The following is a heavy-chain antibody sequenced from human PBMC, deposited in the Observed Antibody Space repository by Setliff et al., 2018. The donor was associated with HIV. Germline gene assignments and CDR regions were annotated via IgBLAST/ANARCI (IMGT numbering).Heavy chain of an antibody. CDR2: IHSGGST. CDR3: ARDPGRYNCMDV. Sequence: GGSLRLSCAASGFTVSNDYMSWVRQAPGRGLEWVSVIHSGGSTYYADSVKCRFIISRDNSKNTLYLQMNSLRAEDTAVYYCARDPGRYNCMDVWGQGTTVTVSS. J-gene: IGHJ6*02. D-gene: IGHD1-20*01. V-gene: IGHV3-66*01. CDR1: GFTVSNDY.